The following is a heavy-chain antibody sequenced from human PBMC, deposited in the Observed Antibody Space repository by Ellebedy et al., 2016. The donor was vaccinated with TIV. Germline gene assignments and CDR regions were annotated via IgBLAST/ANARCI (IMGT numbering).Heavy chain of an antibody. V-gene: IGHV1-18*04. CDR1: GYTFTSYG. Sequence: AASVKVSCKASGYTFTSYGISWVRQAHGQGLEWMGWISAYNGNTNYAPKLQGRVTMTTDTSTRTAYMELRSLRSADTAVYYWSRLWFGEYNNWFDPWGQGTLVTVSS. D-gene: IGHD3-10*01. CDR3: SRLWFGEYNNWFDP. CDR2: ISAYNGNT. J-gene: IGHJ5*02.